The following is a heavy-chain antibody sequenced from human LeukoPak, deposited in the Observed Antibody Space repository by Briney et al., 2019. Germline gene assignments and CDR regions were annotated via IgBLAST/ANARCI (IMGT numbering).Heavy chain of an antibody. CDR1: GFTFSTYA. V-gene: IGHV3-23*01. CDR2: IGGGGRDT. J-gene: IGHJ6*03. D-gene: IGHD4/OR15-4a*01. CDR3: AKNRGANYYNYYMDV. Sequence: GGSLRLSCAASGFTFSTYAKSWVRQAPGKGLEWLSTIGGGGRDTFYADSVKGRFTVSRDNSKNTLYLQMSSLRAEDTAVYFCAKNRGANYYNYYMDVWGKGTTVTVSS.